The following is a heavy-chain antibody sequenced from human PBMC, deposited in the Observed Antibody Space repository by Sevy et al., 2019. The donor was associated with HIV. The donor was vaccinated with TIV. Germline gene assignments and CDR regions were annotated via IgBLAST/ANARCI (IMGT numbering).Heavy chain of an antibody. CDR1: GFTFDDYA. CDR2: LSRNSGTI. D-gene: IGHD5-12*01. V-gene: IGHV3-9*01. J-gene: IGHJ4*02. Sequence: GGSLRLSCAASGFTFDDYAMHWVRQAPGKGLEWVSGLSRNSGTIGYADSVKGRFTISRDNARNSLYLQMNSLRAEDKASYYCVKDKVDGDSGYGLFDFWGQGTLVTVSS. CDR3: VKDKVDGDSGYGLFDF.